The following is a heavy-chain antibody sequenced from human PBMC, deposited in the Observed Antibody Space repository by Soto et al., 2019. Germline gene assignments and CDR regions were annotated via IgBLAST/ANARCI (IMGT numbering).Heavy chain of an antibody. CDR3: ARDQLRPGILYSLGVLLPEYGL. V-gene: IGHV3-23*01. J-gene: IGHJ4*02. Sequence: PGGSLRLSCAASGFAFSTFAMTWVRQAPGKGLEWVAAISVSGNNAYYADSVEGRFTISRDNSQNSVFLQMSSLRADDTAVYYCARDQLRPGILYSLGVLLPEYGLWGQGTLVTVSS. CDR1: GFAFSTFA. D-gene: IGHD3-22*01. CDR2: ISVSGNNA.